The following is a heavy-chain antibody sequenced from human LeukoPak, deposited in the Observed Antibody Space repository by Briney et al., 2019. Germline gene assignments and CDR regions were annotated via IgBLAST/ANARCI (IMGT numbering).Heavy chain of an antibody. J-gene: IGHJ5*02. CDR3: ARGVRFFNWFDP. Sequence: PSETLSLTCTVSGGSISSYYWSWIRQPPGKGLEWIGYIYYSGSTNYNPSLKSRVTISVDTSKNQFSLKLSSVTAADTAAYYCARGVRFFNWFDPWGQGTLVTVSS. V-gene: IGHV4-59*01. CDR2: IYYSGST. D-gene: IGHD3-3*01. CDR1: GGSISSYY.